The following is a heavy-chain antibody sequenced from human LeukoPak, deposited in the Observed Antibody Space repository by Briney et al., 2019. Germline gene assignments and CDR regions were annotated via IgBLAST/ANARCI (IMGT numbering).Heavy chain of an antibody. J-gene: IGHJ6*02. Sequence: GGSLRLSCVASGFAFSSYTMNWVRQTPRKGLEWVSSISSTSSFIYYVDSVKGRFTISRDNAKNSLYLQMTSLSAEDTAVYYCVRALAVGSQPKDVWGQGTTVIVS. CDR2: ISSTSSFI. CDR3: VRALAVGSQPKDV. D-gene: IGHD6-19*01. V-gene: IGHV3-21*01. CDR1: GFAFSSYT.